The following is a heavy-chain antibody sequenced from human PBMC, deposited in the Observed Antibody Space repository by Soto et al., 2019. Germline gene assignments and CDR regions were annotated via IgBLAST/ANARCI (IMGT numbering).Heavy chain of an antibody. Sequence: SVKVSCKASGGTFSSYAISWVRQAPGQGLEWMGGIIPIFGTANYAQKFQGRVTITADESTSTAYMELSSLRSEDTAVYYCARDSNTEAITSYYYGMDVWGQGTTVTVSS. CDR2: IIPIFGTA. V-gene: IGHV1-69*13. D-gene: IGHD5-18*01. J-gene: IGHJ6*02. CDR3: ARDSNTEAITSYYYGMDV. CDR1: GGTFSSYA.